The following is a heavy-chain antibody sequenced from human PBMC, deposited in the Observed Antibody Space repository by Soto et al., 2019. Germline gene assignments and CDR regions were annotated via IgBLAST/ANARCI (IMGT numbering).Heavy chain of an antibody. CDR2: INHSGST. Sequence: QVQLQQWGAGLLKPSETLSLTCAVYGGSFSGYYWSWIRQPPGKGLEWIGEINHSGSTNYNPSLKSRVTISVDTSKYQFSRKLSSVTAADTAVYYCAREGRRGVDLKGFDYCGQGTLVTVSS. CDR3: AREGRRGVDLKGFDY. D-gene: IGHD3-3*01. CDR1: GGSFSGYY. V-gene: IGHV4-34*01. J-gene: IGHJ4*02.